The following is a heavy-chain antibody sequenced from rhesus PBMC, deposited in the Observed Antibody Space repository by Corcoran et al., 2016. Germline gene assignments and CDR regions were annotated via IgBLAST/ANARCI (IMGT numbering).Heavy chain of an antibody. Sequence: EVQLVESGGGLVQPGGSLRLSCAASGFTFSSYWMYWVRQAPGKGLEWVSRISSVGRITTYADPVKGRFTISRENAKNSLYLQMNSLRAEDTAVYYCARGYYEDDYGYYYTSYGLDSWGQGVVVTVSS. J-gene: IGHJ6*01. CDR2: ISSVGRIT. V-gene: IGHV3-119*01. D-gene: IGHD3-9*01. CDR1: GFTFSSYW. CDR3: ARGYYEDDYGYYYTSYGLDS.